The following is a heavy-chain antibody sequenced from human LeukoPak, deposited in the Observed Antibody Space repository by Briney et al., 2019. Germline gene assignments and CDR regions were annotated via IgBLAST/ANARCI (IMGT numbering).Heavy chain of an antibody. J-gene: IGHJ4*02. CDR2: ISDDGRHN. CDR3: ARVYLERLTAGYFDH. CDR1: GFTFSTYA. D-gene: IGHD2-8*01. V-gene: IGHV3-30*04. Sequence: GGSLRLSCAASGFTFSTYAMNWARQAPGKGLEWVAVISDDGRHNYYADSVKGRFTISRDNSKSTLYLQMNSLRDDDSAAYFCARVYLERLTAGYFDHWGQGTQVTVSP.